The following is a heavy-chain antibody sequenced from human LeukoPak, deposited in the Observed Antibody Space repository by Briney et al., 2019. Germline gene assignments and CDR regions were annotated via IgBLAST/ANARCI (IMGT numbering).Heavy chain of an antibody. D-gene: IGHD3-3*01. J-gene: IGHJ4*02. V-gene: IGHV1-69*04. Sequence: GASVKVSCKASGGTFSSYAISWVRQAPGRGLEWMGRIIPILGIANYAQKFQGRVTITADKSTSTAYMELSSLRSEDTAVYYCAKISQLDYYFWSGYYTGGYLDYWGQGTLVTVSS. CDR2: IIPILGIA. CDR1: GGTFSSYA. CDR3: AKISQLDYYFWSGYYTGGYLDY.